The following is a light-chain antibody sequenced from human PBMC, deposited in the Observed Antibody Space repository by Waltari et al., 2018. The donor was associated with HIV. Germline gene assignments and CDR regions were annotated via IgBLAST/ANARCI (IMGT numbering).Light chain of an antibody. CDR1: SGDVGGYNF. Sequence: SALTQPASVSGSPGQSITISCSGTSGDVGGYNFVSWYQKHPGKAPKLIIYNVSRRPSVVSSRFPGSRSANTASLTISGLQVEDEADYFCSSYTSRGPRYVPFGGGTRLTVL. CDR2: NVS. CDR3: SSYTSRGPRYVP. V-gene: IGLV2-14*03. J-gene: IGLJ2*01.